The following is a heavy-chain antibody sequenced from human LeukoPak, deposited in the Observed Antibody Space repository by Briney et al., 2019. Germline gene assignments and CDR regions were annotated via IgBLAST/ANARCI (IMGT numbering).Heavy chain of an antibody. J-gene: IGHJ4*02. D-gene: IGHD4-23*01. CDR2: IYSGGST. V-gene: IGHV3-53*01. CDR1: GFTFSSNY. CDR3: ARGPYGGNSGDFDY. Sequence: PGGSLRLSCAASGFTFSSNYMSWVRQAPGEGLEWVSVIYSGGSTYYADSVKGRFTISRDNSKNTLYLQMNSLRAEDTAVYYCARGPYGGNSGDFDYWGQGTLVTVSS.